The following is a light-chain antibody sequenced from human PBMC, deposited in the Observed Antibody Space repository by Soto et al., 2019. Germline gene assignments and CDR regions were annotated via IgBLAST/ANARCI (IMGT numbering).Light chain of an antibody. CDR1: QSVSSSY. J-gene: IGKJ5*01. Sequence: EIVLTQSPGTLSSSPGERTTLSCRTSQSVSSSYLAWYQQKPGQAPRLLIYGASSRATGIPDRFSGSGSGKDFTLTISRLEPEDFAVYYCQQYGGSPPITFGQGTRLEIK. CDR2: GAS. CDR3: QQYGGSPPIT. V-gene: IGKV3-20*01.